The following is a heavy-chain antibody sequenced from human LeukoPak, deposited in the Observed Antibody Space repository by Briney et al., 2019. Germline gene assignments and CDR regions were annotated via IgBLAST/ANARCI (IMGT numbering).Heavy chain of an antibody. Sequence: PSETLSLTCTVSGDSISSGDYYWSWIRQPAGKGLEWIGSIYYSGSTYYNPSLKSRVTISVDTSKNQFSLKLSSVTAADTAVYYCARVEGRVHLQWLRYYYYYMDVWGKGTTVTVSS. D-gene: IGHD6-19*01. CDR1: GDSISSGDYY. V-gene: IGHV4-39*07. CDR3: ARVEGRVHLQWLRYYYYYMDV. CDR2: IYYSGST. J-gene: IGHJ6*03.